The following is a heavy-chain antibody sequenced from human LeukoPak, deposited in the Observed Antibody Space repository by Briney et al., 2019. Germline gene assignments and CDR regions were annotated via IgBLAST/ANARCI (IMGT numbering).Heavy chain of an antibody. CDR3: AKAGETNAFDI. D-gene: IGHD3-10*01. V-gene: IGHV3-30-3*01. J-gene: IGHJ3*02. Sequence: GGSLRLSCAASGFTFSSYTMHWVRQAPGKGLEWVAVISFDGNNEYYADSVKGRFTISRDNSKNTLYLQMNSLRAEDTAVYYCAKAGETNAFDIWGQGTMVTVSS. CDR1: GFTFSSYT. CDR2: ISFDGNNE.